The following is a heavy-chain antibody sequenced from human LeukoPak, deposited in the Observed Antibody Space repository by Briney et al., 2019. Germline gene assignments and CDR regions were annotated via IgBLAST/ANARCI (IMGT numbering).Heavy chain of an antibody. D-gene: IGHD6-13*01. CDR1: GGSISSGGYY. CDR3: ARPYSSNWYDAFHI. CDR2: VSYRGDT. V-gene: IGHV4-61*08. J-gene: IGHJ3*02. Sequence: SETLSLTCTVSGGSISSGGYYWSWIRQPPGKGLEWIGYVSYRGDTNYNPSLKSRVTISVDTSKNQFSLELTSVTAADTAVYYCARPYSSNWYDAFHIWGQGTMVTVSS.